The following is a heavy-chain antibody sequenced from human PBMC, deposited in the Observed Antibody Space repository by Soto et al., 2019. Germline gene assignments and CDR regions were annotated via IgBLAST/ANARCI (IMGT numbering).Heavy chain of an antibody. V-gene: IGHV3-74*01. CDR1: GIVSSGYW. D-gene: IGHD2-2*02. CDR3: ARELPTAIRGGYYYSYGMDV. CDR2: LHSDGSTT. J-gene: IGHJ6*02. Sequence: PGRSVRLCGAAAGIVSSGYWMHWFLQSPVHALLCVSRLHSDGSTTSYSDSVKGLFTLSRDNAKNTLYLQMNSLRDEDTAVYYCARELPTAIRGGYYYSYGMDVWGQGTTVTVSS.